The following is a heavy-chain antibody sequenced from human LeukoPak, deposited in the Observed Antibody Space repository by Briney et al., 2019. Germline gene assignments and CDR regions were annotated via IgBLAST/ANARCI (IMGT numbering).Heavy chain of an antibody. CDR3: ARPHSGSSNYFDY. CDR1: GFTFSSYS. J-gene: IGHJ4*02. CDR2: ISSSSSYI. D-gene: IGHD6-13*01. V-gene: IGHV3-21*01. Sequence: GGSLRLSCAASGFTFSSYSMNWVRQAPGKGLEWVSSISSSSSYIYYADSVKGRFTISRDNAKNSLYLQMNSLRAEDTAVYYCARPHSGSSNYFDYWGQGTLVTVSS.